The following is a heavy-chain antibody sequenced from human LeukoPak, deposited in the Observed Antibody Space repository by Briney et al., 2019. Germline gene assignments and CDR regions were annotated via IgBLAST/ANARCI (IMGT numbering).Heavy chain of an antibody. Sequence: GGSLRLSCAASGFTFSSYAMSWVRQAPGKGLEWVSAISGSGGSTYYADSVKGRFTISRDNSKSTLYLQMNSLRAEDTAVYYCAKLLVPAAILDYFDYWGQGTLVTVSS. CDR1: GFTFSSYA. J-gene: IGHJ4*02. V-gene: IGHV3-23*01. D-gene: IGHD2-2*01. CDR3: AKLLVPAAILDYFDY. CDR2: ISGSGGST.